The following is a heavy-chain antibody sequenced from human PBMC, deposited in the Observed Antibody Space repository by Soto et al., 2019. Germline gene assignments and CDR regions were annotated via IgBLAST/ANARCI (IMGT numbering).Heavy chain of an antibody. Sequence: PSVKVSCKASGYTFNSYGVSWVLQAPGEGLEWMGWISAYNGNTKYSQNLQGRVTMTIDTTTSSAYLEVRSLRSDDTAIYYCARYFWSGQLPFYFDQWGQGTLVTVSS. CDR2: ISAYNGNT. CDR1: GYTFNSYG. V-gene: IGHV1-18*01. CDR3: ARYFWSGQLPFYFDQ. J-gene: IGHJ4*02. D-gene: IGHD3-3*01.